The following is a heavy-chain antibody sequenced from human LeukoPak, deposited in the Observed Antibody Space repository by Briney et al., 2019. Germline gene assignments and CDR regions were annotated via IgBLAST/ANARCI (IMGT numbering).Heavy chain of an antibody. CDR3: ASGDSSGYSTWAY. D-gene: IGHD3-22*01. CDR1: GGSISSSSYY. J-gene: IGHJ4*02. Sequence: PSETLSLTCTVSGGSISSSSYYWGWIRQPPGKGLEWIGSIYYSGSTYYNPSLKSRVTISVDTPKNQFSLKLSSVTAADTAVYYCASGDSSGYSTWAYWGQGTLVTVSS. V-gene: IGHV4-39*01. CDR2: IYYSGST.